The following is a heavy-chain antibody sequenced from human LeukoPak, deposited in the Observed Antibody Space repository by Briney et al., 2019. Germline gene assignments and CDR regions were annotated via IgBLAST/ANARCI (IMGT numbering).Heavy chain of an antibody. CDR1: GGSISSSY. J-gene: IGHJ5*02. V-gene: IGHV4-59*01. D-gene: IGHD3-10*01. Sequence: SETLSLTCAVSGGSISSSYWSWIRQPPGGGLQWLGYIYHSGSTNYNPSLKSRVTISVDTSKNQFSLKLSSVTAADTAVYYCARGLRGSGTYDWVDPWGQGTLVTVSS. CDR2: IYHSGST. CDR3: ARGLRGSGTYDWVDP.